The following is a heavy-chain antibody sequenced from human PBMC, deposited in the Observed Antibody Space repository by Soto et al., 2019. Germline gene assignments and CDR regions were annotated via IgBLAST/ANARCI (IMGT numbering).Heavy chain of an antibody. Sequence: QVQLRESGPGLVKPSQTLSLTCTVSGGSINSGGYYWNWIRQHPGKGLEWIGYMYYSGSTYYNPFFRSRVIISAYTSENHFSLKLSSVTAADTAVYFCARGYRQSGSSSSWVFDYWGQGTLVNVSS. J-gene: IGHJ4*02. CDR2: MYYSGST. CDR3: ARGYRQSGSSSSWVFDY. D-gene: IGHD6-13*01. CDR1: GGSINSGGYY. V-gene: IGHV4-31*03.